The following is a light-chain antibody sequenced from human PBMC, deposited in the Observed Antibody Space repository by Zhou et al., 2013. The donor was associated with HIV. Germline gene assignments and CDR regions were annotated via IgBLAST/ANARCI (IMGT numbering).Light chain of an antibody. CDR1: QSLTSW. CDR3: QQSYSTPWT. J-gene: IGKJ1*01. V-gene: IGKV1-5*03. Sequence: DIQMTQSPSTLSASVGDRVTITCRASQSLTSWLAWYQQKPGKAPKLLIYKASTLESGVPSRFSGSGSETEFTLTISSLQPEDFATYYCQQSYSTPWTFGQGTKVEIK. CDR2: KAS.